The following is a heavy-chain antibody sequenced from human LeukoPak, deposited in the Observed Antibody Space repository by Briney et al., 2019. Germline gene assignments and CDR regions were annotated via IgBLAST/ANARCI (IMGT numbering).Heavy chain of an antibody. J-gene: IGHJ4*02. D-gene: IGHD3-22*01. V-gene: IGHV3-7*01. CDR2: IKQEGSEK. Sequence: GRSLRLACPAAGFTFSSHWMSWVRQAPGKGLEWVANIKQEGSEKYYVDSVKGRLTISRDNAKNSLYLQMNSLRAEDTAVYYCARSWSSGYWFPATASFDYWGQGTLVTVSS. CDR3: ARSWSSGYWFPATASFDY. CDR1: GFTFSSHW.